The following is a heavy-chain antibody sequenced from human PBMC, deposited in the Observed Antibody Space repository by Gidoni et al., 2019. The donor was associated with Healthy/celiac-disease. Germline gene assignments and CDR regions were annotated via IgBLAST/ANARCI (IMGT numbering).Heavy chain of an antibody. CDR1: GYSFTSYW. CDR3: ARRTMVREVTENWFDP. Sequence: VQLVQPGAEEKQPGESLKTSCKGAGYSFTSYWNGWVRQLPGKGLEWMGIIYPGDSDTRYSPSFQGQVTISADKSISTAYLQWSSLKASDTAMYYCARRTMVREVTENWFDPWGQGTLVTVSS. V-gene: IGHV5-51*01. CDR2: IYPGDSDT. D-gene: IGHD3-10*01. J-gene: IGHJ5*02.